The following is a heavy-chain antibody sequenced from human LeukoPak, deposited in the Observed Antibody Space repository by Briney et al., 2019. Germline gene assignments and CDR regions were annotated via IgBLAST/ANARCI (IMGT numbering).Heavy chain of an antibody. J-gene: IGHJ5*02. CDR3: ARHSNWNAGVDWFDP. Sequence: PSETLSLTCTVSGGSNYWSWIRQPPGKGLEWIGYIHYSGSTNYNTSLKSRVTMSIDTSKNQLSLKLNSVTAADTAVYYCARHSNWNAGVDWFDPWGQGTLVTVSS. CDR1: GGSNY. D-gene: IGHD1-20*01. CDR2: IHYSGST. V-gene: IGHV4-59*08.